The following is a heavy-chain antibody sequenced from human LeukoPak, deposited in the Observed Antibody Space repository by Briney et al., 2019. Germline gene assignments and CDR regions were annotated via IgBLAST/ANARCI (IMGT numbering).Heavy chain of an antibody. CDR3: ARGDTSGYYDNWFDP. CDR2: IYHSGST. D-gene: IGHD3-22*01. J-gene: IGHJ5*02. Sequence: SQTLSLTCTVSGGSISCGDYYWSWIRQHPGKGLEWIGYIYHSGSTYYNPSLKSRVTISVDTSENQFSLKLSSVTAADTAVYYCARGDTSGYYDNWFDPWGQGTLVTVSS. V-gene: IGHV4-31*03. CDR1: GGSISCGDYY.